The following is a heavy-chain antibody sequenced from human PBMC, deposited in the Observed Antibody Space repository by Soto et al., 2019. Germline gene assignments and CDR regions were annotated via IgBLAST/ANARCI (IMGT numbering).Heavy chain of an antibody. CDR1: GNTLTELS. CDR3: ARFWNSYYSSNWFDP. CDR2: FDPEDGES. J-gene: IGHJ5*02. V-gene: IGHV1-24*01. Sequence: GASGKVSCKVSGNTLTELSIHWVRQAPGKGLEWMGGFDPEDGESIYAQKFQGRVTMTEDTSTDTAYMELSSLRSEDTAVYYCARFWNSYYSSNWFDPWGQGTLVTVSS. D-gene: IGHD3-3*01.